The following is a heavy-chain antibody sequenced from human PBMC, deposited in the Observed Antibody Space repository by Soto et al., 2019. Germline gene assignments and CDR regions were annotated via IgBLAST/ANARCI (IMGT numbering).Heavy chain of an antibody. CDR2: INWDDDK. CDR1: GFSLSTSGVN. Sequence: QITLKESGPTLVKPTQTLTLTCTFSGFSLSTSGVNVVWFRQPPGKALEWLALINWDDDKRYSPSLKNRLTVTKDTSKNQVVLTMTNMDPVDTGTYYCAHRPDSWNYAGFDYWGQGTLVTVSS. V-gene: IGHV2-5*02. CDR3: AHRPDSWNYAGFDY. J-gene: IGHJ4*02. D-gene: IGHD1-7*01.